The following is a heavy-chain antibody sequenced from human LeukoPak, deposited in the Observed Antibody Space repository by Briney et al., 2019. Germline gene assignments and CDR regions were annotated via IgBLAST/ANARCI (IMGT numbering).Heavy chain of an antibody. D-gene: IGHD5-18*01. CDR1: GFTFSSYG. CDR3: AKDFAMAMDY. J-gene: IGHJ4*02. CDR2: ISGSGGST. Sequence: GGSLRLSCAASGFTFSSYGMSWVRQAPGKGLEWVSAISGSGGSTYYADSVKGRFTISRDNSKNTLYLQMNNLRTDDTAVYYCAKDFAMAMDYWGQGILVTVSS. V-gene: IGHV3-23*01.